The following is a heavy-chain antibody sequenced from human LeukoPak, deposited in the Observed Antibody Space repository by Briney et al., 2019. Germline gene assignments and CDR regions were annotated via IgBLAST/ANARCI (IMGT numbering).Heavy chain of an antibody. J-gene: IGHJ3*02. CDR1: GFSFSSYA. D-gene: IGHD5-12*01. CDR3: ARVPNGSGTHFDAFDI. Sequence: HPGGSPRLSCATSGFSFSSYAMSWVRQAPGKGLEWVSAMSSSDDGRYYAASVRGRFTISRDNAKNSLYLQMNSLRAEDTAVYYCARVPNGSGTHFDAFDIWGQGTMVTVSS. CDR2: MSSSDDGR. V-gene: IGHV3-23*01.